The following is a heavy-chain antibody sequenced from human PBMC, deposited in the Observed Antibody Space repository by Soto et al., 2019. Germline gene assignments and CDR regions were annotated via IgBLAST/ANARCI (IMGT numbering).Heavy chain of an antibody. D-gene: IGHD1-1*01. J-gene: IGHJ3*02. CDR1: GYTFTSYG. CDR2: INTNNGNT. V-gene: IGHV1-18*01. CDR3: ARDPPVRRSWNDREAFDI. Sequence: GASVKVSCKASGYTFTSYGISWVRQAPGQGLEWMAWINTNNGNTNYAQKFQGRVTVTTDTSTSTAYMELRSLRSDGTAVYYCARDPPVRRSWNDREAFDIWGQGTMVTVSS.